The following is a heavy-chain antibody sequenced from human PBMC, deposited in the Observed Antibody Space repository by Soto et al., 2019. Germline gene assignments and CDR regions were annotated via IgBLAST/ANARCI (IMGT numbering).Heavy chain of an antibody. CDR1: GGSISSYY. V-gene: IGHV4-59*01. Sequence: SETLSLTCTVSGGSISSYYCSWIRQPPGKGLEWIGYIYYSGSTNYNPSLKSRVTISVDTSKNQFSLKLSSVTAADTAVYYCARDPPYYDILTCYSSGGTWGQGTLVTVSS. CDR2: IYYSGST. CDR3: ARDPPYYDILTCYSSGGT. J-gene: IGHJ5*02. D-gene: IGHD3-9*01.